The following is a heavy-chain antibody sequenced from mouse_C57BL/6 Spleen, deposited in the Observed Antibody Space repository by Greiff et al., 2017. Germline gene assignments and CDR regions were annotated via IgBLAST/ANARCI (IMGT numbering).Heavy chain of an antibody. V-gene: IGHV1-80*01. CDR3: ARSDSPLELWDD. CDR1: GYAFSSYW. Sequence: VQLQQSGAELVKPGASVKISCKASGYAFSSYWMNWVKQRPGKGLEGIGQIYPGDGDTNYNGKFKGKATLTADKSSSTAYMQLSSLTSEDSAVYFCARSDSPLELWDDWGQGTSVTVSS. J-gene: IGHJ4*01. D-gene: IGHD3-3*01. CDR2: IYPGDGDT.